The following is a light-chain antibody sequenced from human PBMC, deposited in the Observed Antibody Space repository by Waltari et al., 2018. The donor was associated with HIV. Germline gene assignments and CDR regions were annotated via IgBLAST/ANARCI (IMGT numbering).Light chain of an antibody. CDR2: NNN. V-gene: IGLV1-44*01. Sequence: QSVLIQPPSASGAPGQTVTISCSGSSSNIGANTVNWYQQLPGAAPKLLIHNNNQRPSGVPYRFAGSKSGTSASLAIRGLQSEDEADYYCAAWDDSLNALFGGGTKLTVL. J-gene: IGLJ2*01. CDR3: AAWDDSLNAL. CDR1: SSNIGANT.